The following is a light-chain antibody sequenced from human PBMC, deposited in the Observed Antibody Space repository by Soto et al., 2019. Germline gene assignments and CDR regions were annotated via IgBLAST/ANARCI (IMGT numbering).Light chain of an antibody. Sequence: EIVLTKSPGTLSLSPGERATLSCRASQNVGSRYLAWYQQKPGQAPRLLIYGTSNRATGIPDRFSGSGSGTDFGLTISILEHGDLAVYYCQQYGSSTRTFGQGTKVEIK. V-gene: IGKV3-20*01. CDR3: QQYGSSTRT. CDR1: QNVGSRY. CDR2: GTS. J-gene: IGKJ1*01.